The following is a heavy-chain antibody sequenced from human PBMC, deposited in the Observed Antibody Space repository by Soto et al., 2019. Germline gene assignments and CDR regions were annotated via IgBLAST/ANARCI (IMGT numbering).Heavy chain of an antibody. CDR2: INHSGST. Sequence: KSSETLSLTCAVYGGSFSGYYWSWIRQPPGKGLEWIGEINHSGSTNYNPSLKSRVTISVDTSKNQFSLKLSSVTAADTAVYYCARKGGGMDVWGQGTTVTVSS. J-gene: IGHJ6*02. V-gene: IGHV4-34*01. CDR3: ARKGGGMDV. CDR1: GGSFSGYY. D-gene: IGHD1-26*01.